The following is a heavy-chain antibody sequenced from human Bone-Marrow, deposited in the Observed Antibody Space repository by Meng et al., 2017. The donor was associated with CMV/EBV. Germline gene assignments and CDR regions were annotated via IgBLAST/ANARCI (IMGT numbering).Heavy chain of an antibody. D-gene: IGHD6-13*01. CDR1: GGSISSYY. Sequence: SETLSLTCTVSGGSISSYYWSWIRQPPGKGLEWNGYIYYSGSTNYNPSLKSRVTISVDTSKNQFSLKLSSVTAADTAVYYCARGIAAADWGFDPWGEGTLVTVSS. CDR3: ARGIAAADWGFDP. V-gene: IGHV4-59*01. J-gene: IGHJ5*02. CDR2: IYYSGST.